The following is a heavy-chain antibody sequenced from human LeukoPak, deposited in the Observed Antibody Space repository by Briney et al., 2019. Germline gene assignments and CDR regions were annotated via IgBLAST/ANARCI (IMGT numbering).Heavy chain of an antibody. V-gene: IGHV1-2*02. D-gene: IGHD6-13*01. CDR3: ARDHSSSSQLFDY. J-gene: IGHJ4*02. CDR2: INTNSGGT. Sequence: ASVKVSCKASGYTFTGYYIHWVRQAPGQGLEWMGWINTNSGGTNHAQKFQGRVTMTRDTSISTAYMELSRLRSDDTAVYYCARDHSSSSQLFDYWGQGTLVTVSS. CDR1: GYTFTGYY.